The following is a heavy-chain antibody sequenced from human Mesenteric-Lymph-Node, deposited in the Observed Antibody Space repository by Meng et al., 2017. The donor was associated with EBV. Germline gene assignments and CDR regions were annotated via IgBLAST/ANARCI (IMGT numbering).Heavy chain of an antibody. CDR2: FYYSGST. Sequence: LQLQESGPGLGQPSVTLSLTCTVAGGAISSSSYYWGWIRQPPGKGLEWIGTFYYSGSTYYNPSLKSRVTISVDTSKNQFSLKLSSVTAADTAVYYCARLVSGWSGSYYFDYWGQGTLVTVSS. CDR3: ARLVSGWSGSYYFDY. CDR1: GGAISSSSYY. J-gene: IGHJ4*02. V-gene: IGHV4-39*01. D-gene: IGHD6-19*01.